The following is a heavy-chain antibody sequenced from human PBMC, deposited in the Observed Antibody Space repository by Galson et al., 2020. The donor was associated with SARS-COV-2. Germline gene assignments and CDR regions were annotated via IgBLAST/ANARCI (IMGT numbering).Heavy chain of an antibody. V-gene: IGHV3-13*01. CDR1: GFTFSSYD. CDR3: ARGQVWFGDQAGGRSSGYYYYYGMDV. J-gene: IGHJ6*02. Sequence: GGSLRLSCAASGFTFSSYDMHWVRQATGKGLEWVSAIGTAGDTYYPGSVKGRFTISRENAKNSLYLQMNSLRAGDTAVYYCARGQVWFGDQAGGRSSGYYYYYGMDVWGQGTTVTVSS. CDR2: IGTAGDT. D-gene: IGHD3-10*01.